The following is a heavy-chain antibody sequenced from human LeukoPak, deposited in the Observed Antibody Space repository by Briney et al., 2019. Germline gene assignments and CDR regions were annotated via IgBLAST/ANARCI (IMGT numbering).Heavy chain of an antibody. D-gene: IGHD5-12*01. V-gene: IGHV3-7*01. J-gene: IGHJ4*02. CDR2: INQDGSQT. CDR1: GFVFSDYW. Sequence: GGSLRLSCTASGFVFSDYWMSWVRQAPGKGLEWLANINQDGSQTSHVDSVRGQFTVSRDNAKNSLYLQMNSLRVDDTAVYYCARDSTPRYSGYDWVFWGRGTLVTVSS. CDR3: ARDSTPRYSGYDWVF.